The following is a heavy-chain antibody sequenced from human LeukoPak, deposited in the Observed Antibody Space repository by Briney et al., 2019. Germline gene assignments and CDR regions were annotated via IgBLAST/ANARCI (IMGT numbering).Heavy chain of an antibody. CDR2: ISGSSTYI. CDR3: ASWPVGWYGEDS. CDR1: GFSFSNYP. D-gene: IGHD6-19*01. V-gene: IGHV3-21*04. J-gene: IGHJ4*02. Sequence: GGSLSLSCAALGFSFSNYPRHWVRQAPGKGREWVSSISGSSTYIYYTDSVKGRFTISRDNAKNSLYLQMNSLRAEDTAVYYCASWPVGWYGEDSWGQGTLVTVSS.